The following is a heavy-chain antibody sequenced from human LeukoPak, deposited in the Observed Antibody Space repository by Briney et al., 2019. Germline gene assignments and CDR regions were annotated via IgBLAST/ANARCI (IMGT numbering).Heavy chain of an antibody. CDR2: INHSGST. CDR3: ARGRDYYDSSGYYRTKGIIDY. CDR1: GGSFSDYY. Sequence: PSETLSLTCAVYGGSFSDYYWNWIRQPPGKGLEWIGEINHSGSTNYNPSLKSRVTISVDTSKNQFSLKLSSVTAADTAVYYCARGRDYYDSSGYYRTKGIIDYWGQGTLVTVSS. J-gene: IGHJ4*02. D-gene: IGHD3-22*01. V-gene: IGHV4-34*01.